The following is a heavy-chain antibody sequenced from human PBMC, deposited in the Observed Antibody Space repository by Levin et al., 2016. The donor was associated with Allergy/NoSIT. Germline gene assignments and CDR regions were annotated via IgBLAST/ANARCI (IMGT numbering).Heavy chain of an antibody. J-gene: IGHJ4*02. CDR2: IDPSDSYT. CDR3: ARHDLQRFDY. Sequence: GESLKISCQNSGYSFTAYYISWVRQVPGKGLEWMGRIDPSDSYTDYSPSFRGHVTFSVDKSLNTAYLQWSSLKASDTAIYYCARHDLQRFDYWGQGTLVTVSS. CDR1: GYSFTAYY. V-gene: IGHV5-10-1*01.